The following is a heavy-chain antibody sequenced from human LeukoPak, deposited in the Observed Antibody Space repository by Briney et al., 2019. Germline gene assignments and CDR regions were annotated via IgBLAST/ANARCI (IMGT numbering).Heavy chain of an antibody. CDR3: ARYGIVGATRFDY. J-gene: IGHJ4*02. V-gene: IGHV4-39*07. CDR2: IYYSGST. Sequence: KSSETLSLTCTVSGGSISSSSYYWGWIRQPPGKGLEWIGSIYYSGSTYYNPSLKSRVTISVDTSKNQFSLKLSSVTAADTAVYYCARYGIVGATRFDYWGQGTLVTVSS. CDR1: GGSISSSSYY. D-gene: IGHD1-26*01.